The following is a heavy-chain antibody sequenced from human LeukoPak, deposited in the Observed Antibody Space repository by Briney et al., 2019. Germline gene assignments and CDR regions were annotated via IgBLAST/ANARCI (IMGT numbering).Heavy chain of an antibody. V-gene: IGHV1-46*01. CDR1: GYTFTSYY. J-gene: IGHJ4*02. D-gene: IGHD6-19*01. CDR2: INPSGGST. Sequence: GASVKVSCKASGYTFTSYYMHWVRQAPGQGLEWMGIINPSGGSTSYAQKFQGRVTMTRDTSTSTVYMELSSLRSEDTAVYYCARDQMRSGYSSGWYLNYWGQGTLVTVSS. CDR3: ARDQMRSGYSSGWYLNY.